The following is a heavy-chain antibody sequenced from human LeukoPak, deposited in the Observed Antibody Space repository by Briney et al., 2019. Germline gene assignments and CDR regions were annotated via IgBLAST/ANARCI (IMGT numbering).Heavy chain of an antibody. D-gene: IGHD3-10*01. J-gene: IGHJ5*02. V-gene: IGHV4-59*08. Sequence: SETLSLTCTVSGGSISSYYWSWIRQPPGKGLEWIGYIYYSGSTNYNPSLKSRVTISVDTSKNQFSLKLSSVTAADTAVYYCARPRVRAYWFDPWGQGTLVTVSS. CDR1: GGSISSYY. CDR3: ARPRVRAYWFDP. CDR2: IYYSGST.